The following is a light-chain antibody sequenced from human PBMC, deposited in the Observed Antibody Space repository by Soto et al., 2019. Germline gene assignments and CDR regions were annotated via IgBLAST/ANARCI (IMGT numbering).Light chain of an antibody. CDR2: DVS. V-gene: IGLV2-14*01. Sequence: QSVLTQPASVSGSPGQSITISCTGTSSDVGGHNYVSWYQQHPGKAPKLMIYDVSSRPSGVSNRFSGAKSGNTASLTISGLQTEDEADYYCSSYTSSSTPYVFGTGTKLTVL. CDR1: SSDVGGHNY. CDR3: SSYTSSSTPYV. J-gene: IGLJ1*01.